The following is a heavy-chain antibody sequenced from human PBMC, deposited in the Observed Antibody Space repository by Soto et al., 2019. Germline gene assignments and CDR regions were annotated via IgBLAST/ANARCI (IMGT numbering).Heavy chain of an antibody. CDR3: ARTLKSSGWYSEYFQH. Sequence: QVQLQQWGAGLLKPSETLSLTCAVYGGSFSGYYWSWIRQPPGKGLEWIGEINHSGSTNYNPSLKRRVTISVDTSKNQFSLKLGSVTAADTAVYYCARTLKSSGWYSEYFQHWGQGTLVTVSS. D-gene: IGHD6-19*01. J-gene: IGHJ1*01. V-gene: IGHV4-34*01. CDR2: INHSGST. CDR1: GGSFSGYY.